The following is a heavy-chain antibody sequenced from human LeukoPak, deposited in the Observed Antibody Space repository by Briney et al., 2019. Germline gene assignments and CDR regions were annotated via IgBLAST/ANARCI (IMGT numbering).Heavy chain of an antibody. D-gene: IGHD3-10*01. CDR2: ISASGQTI. CDR1: GFSFSTYE. Sequence: QPGGSLRLSCAASGFSFSTYEFHWVRHAPGKGLEWVSYISASGQTIYYADSVRGRFTISRDNAKNSLYLQMNSLRAEDTAVYYCARDGAPYWYGSGQGGSWFDPWGQGTLVTVSS. J-gene: IGHJ5*02. CDR3: ARDGAPYWYGSGQGGSWFDP. V-gene: IGHV3-48*03.